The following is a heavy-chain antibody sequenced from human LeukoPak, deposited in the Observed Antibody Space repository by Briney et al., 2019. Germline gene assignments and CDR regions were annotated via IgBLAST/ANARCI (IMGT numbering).Heavy chain of an antibody. J-gene: IGHJ4*02. CDR1: GGSISSGDYY. D-gene: IGHD6-19*01. CDR3: ARANSSGWYRYFDY. CDR2: IYYSGST. V-gene: IGHV4-61*08. Sequence: SETLSLTCTVSGGSISSGDYYWTWIRQPPGKGLEWIGYIYYSGSTNYNPSLKSRVTISVGTSKNQFSLKLSSVTAADTAVYYCARANSSGWYRYFDYWGQGTLVTVSS.